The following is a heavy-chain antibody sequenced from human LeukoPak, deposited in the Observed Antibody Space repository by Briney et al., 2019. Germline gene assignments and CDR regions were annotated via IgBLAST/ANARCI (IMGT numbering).Heavy chain of an antibody. D-gene: IGHD3-3*01. CDR1: GFTFSNYW. V-gene: IGHV3-74*01. CDR2: ISSDGSTT. J-gene: IGHJ5*02. CDR3: ARSISWHDGWFDP. Sequence: GGSLRLSCAASGFTFSNYWMYWVRQGPGEGLVWVSRISSDGSTTANADSVRGRFTISRDNTKRTLYLQMNRLRAEDTAVYFCARSISWHDGWFDPWGQGTLVTVSS.